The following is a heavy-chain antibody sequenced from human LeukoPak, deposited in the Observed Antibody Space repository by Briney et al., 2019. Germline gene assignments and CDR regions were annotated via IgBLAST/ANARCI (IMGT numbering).Heavy chain of an antibody. CDR1: GYTFTGYY. CDR3: ARASNYYDSSGYPY. D-gene: IGHD3-22*01. CDR2: INPNSGGT. J-gene: IGHJ4*02. V-gene: IGHV1-2*02. Sequence: ASVKVSCKASGYTFTGYYMHWVRQAPGQGLEWMGWINPNSGGTNYAQKFQGRVTMTRDTSISTACMELSRLRSDDTAVYYCARASNYYDSSGYPYWGQGTLVTVSS.